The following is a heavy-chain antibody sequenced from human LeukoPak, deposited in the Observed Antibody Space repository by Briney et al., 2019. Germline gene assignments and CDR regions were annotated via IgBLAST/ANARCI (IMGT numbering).Heavy chain of an antibody. D-gene: IGHD3/OR15-3a*01. CDR3: ARGGTGYYFDY. V-gene: IGHV3-21*01. CDR1: GFTLSSYS. J-gene: IGHJ4*02. CDR2: ISSSSSYI. Sequence: GGSLRLSCAASGFTLSSYSMNWVRQAPGKGLEWVSFISSSSSYIYYADSVKGRFTISRDKAKNTVYLQMNSLRAEDTAVYTCARGGTGYYFDYWGQGTLVTVS.